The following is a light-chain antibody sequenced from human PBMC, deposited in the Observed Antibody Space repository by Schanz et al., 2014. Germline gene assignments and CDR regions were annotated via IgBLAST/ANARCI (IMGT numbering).Light chain of an antibody. V-gene: IGKV3-20*01. Sequence: EIVLTQSPGTLSLSPGERATLSCRASQSVTSNYLAWYQHKRGQAPRLLIYGASNRATGIPDRFSGSGSGTDFTLTIRRLEPEDFAVYFCQQYGSSPGTFGHGTKLEVK. CDR2: GAS. CDR3: QQYGSSPGT. J-gene: IGKJ2*01. CDR1: QSVTSNY.